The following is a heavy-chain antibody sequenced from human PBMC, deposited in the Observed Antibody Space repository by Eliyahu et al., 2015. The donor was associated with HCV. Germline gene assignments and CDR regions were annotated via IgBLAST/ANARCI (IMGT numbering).Heavy chain of an antibody. CDR3: AKDLGVVVPVFDY. V-gene: IGHV3-74*01. D-gene: IGHD2-2*01. CDR1: GFXFXSYW. Sequence: EVQLVESGGGLVQPGGSLRLXCAASGFXFXSYWMHWVRQAPGKGLVWVSRIKSDGSSATFADSVKGRFTISRDNAKNTLYLQMNSLRVEDTAVYYCAKDLGVVVPVFDYWGQGTLVTVSS. J-gene: IGHJ4*02. CDR2: IKSDGSSA.